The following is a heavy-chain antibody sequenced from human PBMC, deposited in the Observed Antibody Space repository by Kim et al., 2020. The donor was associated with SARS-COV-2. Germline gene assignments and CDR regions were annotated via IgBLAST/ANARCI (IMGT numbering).Heavy chain of an antibody. CDR3: ARLRTIGTTAHYYYYGMDA. Sequence: SETLSLTCTVSGASISSYYWSWIRQPPGRGLEWVGCALYTGDTNYNPSLKSRVTISVDTSKSQISLNLNSMTAADTAVYYCARLRTIGTTAHYYYYGMDAWGQGTTVTVSS. V-gene: IGHV4-59*13. D-gene: IGHD1-1*01. CDR2: ALYTGDT. J-gene: IGHJ6*02. CDR1: GASISSYY.